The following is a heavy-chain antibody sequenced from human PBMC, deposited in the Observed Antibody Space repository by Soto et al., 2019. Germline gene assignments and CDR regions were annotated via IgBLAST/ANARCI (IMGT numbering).Heavy chain of an antibody. V-gene: IGHV4-34*01. CDR1: GGSFSDYY. D-gene: IGHD2-2*01. Sequence: SETLSLTCAAFGGSFSDYYWTWIRQPPGKGLEWIGEVNHSGRTNYNPSLKSRVTISVDTPKSQFSLKLSSVTAADTAVYYCARDGTITSFDYWGQGTLVTVSS. CDR2: VNHSGRT. J-gene: IGHJ4*02. CDR3: ARDGTITSFDY.